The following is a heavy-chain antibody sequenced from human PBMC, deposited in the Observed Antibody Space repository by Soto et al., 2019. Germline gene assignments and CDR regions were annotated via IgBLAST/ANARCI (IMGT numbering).Heavy chain of an antibody. V-gene: IGHV3-30*04. D-gene: IGHD3-22*01. CDR1: GFTFSSYA. J-gene: IGHJ4*02. CDR2: ISYDGSNQ. CDR3: ARDLDDSTGYWGY. Sequence: QVQLVESGGGVVQPGRSLRLSCAASGFTFSSYAMHWVRQAPGKGLEWVAVISYDGSNQYYADSVKGRFTISRDNSKNTLYLQINSLTDEDTAVYYCARDLDDSTGYWGYWGQGTLGHVSS.